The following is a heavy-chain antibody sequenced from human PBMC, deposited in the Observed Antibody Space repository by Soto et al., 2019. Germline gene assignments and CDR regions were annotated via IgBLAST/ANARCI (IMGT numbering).Heavy chain of an antibody. CDR3: ARDAAVPGESDRFDY. J-gene: IGHJ4*02. CDR2: AYHNGLT. Sequence: SETLSLTCAVSGDSVTSNVWWSWVRQPPGKGLEWIGEAYHNGLTDYNPSLKSRVAMSVDTSKNEFSLKLTSLTAADTAIYYCARDAAVPGESDRFDYWGQGTLVTVSS. CDR1: GDSVTSNVW. V-gene: IGHV4-4*02. D-gene: IGHD6-19*01.